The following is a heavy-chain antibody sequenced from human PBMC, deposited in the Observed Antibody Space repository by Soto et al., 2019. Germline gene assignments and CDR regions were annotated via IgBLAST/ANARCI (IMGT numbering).Heavy chain of an antibody. CDR3: ARRYEATIGYYYYMDV. V-gene: IGHV4-31*03. Sequence: SETLSLTCTVSGGSISIGGYYWSWIRHHPGKGLEWIGYIYYSGSTYYNPSLKSRVTISVDTSKNQFSLKLSSVTAADTAVYYCARRYEATIGYYYYMDVWGKGTTVTVSS. D-gene: IGHD5-12*01. CDR1: GGSISIGGYY. CDR2: IYYSGST. J-gene: IGHJ6*03.